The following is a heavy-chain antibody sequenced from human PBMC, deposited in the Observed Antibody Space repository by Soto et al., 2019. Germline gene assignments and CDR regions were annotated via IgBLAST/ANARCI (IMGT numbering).Heavy chain of an antibody. CDR2: ISYDGNYI. J-gene: IGHJ6*02. CDR3: ARGSKAGDGYNSVDYYYYGMDV. Sequence: GGSLRLSCAVSGFPLSTYGMHWVRQAPGKGLGWVAVISYDGNYIYYADSVKGRFTISRDNSKYTLYLQMNSLRGEDTAVYYCARGSKAGDGYNSVDYYYYGMDVWGQGTTVTVSS. V-gene: IGHV3-30*03. D-gene: IGHD5-12*01. CDR1: GFPLSTYG.